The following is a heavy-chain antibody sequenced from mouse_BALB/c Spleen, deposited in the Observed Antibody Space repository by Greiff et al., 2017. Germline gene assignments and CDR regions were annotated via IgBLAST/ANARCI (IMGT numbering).Heavy chain of an antibody. CDR3: ARSRDYYYGSRHFAY. J-gene: IGHJ3*01. V-gene: IGHV3-2*02. CDR1: GYSITSDYA. CDR2: ISYSGST. Sequence: EVKLVESGPGLVKPSQSLSLTCTVTGYSITSDYAWNWIRQFPGNKLEWMGYISYSGSTSYNPSLKSRISITRDTSKNQFFLQLNSVTTEDTATYYCARSRDYYYGSRHFAYWGQGTLVTVSA. D-gene: IGHD1-1*01.